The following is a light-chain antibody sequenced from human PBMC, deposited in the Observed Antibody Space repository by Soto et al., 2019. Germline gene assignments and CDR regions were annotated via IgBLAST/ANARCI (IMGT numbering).Light chain of an antibody. CDR1: QTVDSVY. V-gene: IGKV3-11*01. CDR3: QQRSNWPLT. J-gene: IGKJ4*01. CDR2: DAS. Sequence: EIVLTQSPGTLSLSPGERATLSCRASQTVDSVYLAWYQQKPGQAPRLLIYDASNRATGIPARFSGSGSGTDFTLTISSLEPEDFAVYYCQQRSNWPLTFGGGTKVEIK.